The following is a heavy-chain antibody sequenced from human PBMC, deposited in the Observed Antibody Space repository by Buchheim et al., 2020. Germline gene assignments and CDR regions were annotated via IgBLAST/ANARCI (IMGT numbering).Heavy chain of an antibody. D-gene: IGHD2-2*03. V-gene: IGHV1-46*03. CDR1: GYTFTSYY. CDR3: ARDVDIVVVPAAMIRYGMDV. J-gene: IGHJ6*02. Sequence: QVQLVQSGAEVKKPGASVKVSCKASGYTFTSYYMHWVRQAPGQGLEWMGIINPSGGSTSYAQKFQGRVTMTRDKSTSTVYMELSSLRSEYTAVYYCARDVDIVVVPAAMIRYGMDVWGQGTT. CDR2: INPSGGST.